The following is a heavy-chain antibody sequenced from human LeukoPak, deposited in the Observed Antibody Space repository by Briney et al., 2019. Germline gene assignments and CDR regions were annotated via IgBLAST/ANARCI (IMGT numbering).Heavy chain of an antibody. CDR2: IKVDGVEK. CDR1: GFIFSDYW. Sequence: GGSLRLSCVASGFIFSDYWMSWVRQAPGKGPEWVANIKVDGVEKYYADSVKGRFTISRDNAKNSLYLQMNSLRAEDTAVYYCARDNAGSGWVYWGQGTLVTVSS. D-gene: IGHD6-19*01. V-gene: IGHV3-7*04. J-gene: IGHJ4*02. CDR3: ARDNAGSGWVY.